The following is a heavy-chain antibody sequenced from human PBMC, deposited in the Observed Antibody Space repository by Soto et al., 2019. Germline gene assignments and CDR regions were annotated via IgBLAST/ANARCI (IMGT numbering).Heavy chain of an antibody. CDR3: ARDRDDYGSGNYYNRIDF. D-gene: IGHD3-10*01. V-gene: IGHV1-69*01. CDR2: IIPLFGTP. Sequence: QVQLVQSGAEVKKPGSSVKVSCKASGGIFSTYAISWLRQAPGQGLEWMGGIIPLFGTPNDAQRFQGRVTITADESTRTAYMELSRLRSEDTAVYYCARDRDDYGSGNYYNRIDFWGQGTLVTVSS. J-gene: IGHJ1*01. CDR1: GGIFSTYA.